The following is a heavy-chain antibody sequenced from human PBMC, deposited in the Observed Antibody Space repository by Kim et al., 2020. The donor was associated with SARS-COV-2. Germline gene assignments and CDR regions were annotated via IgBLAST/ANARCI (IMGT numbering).Heavy chain of an antibody. D-gene: IGHD3-22*01. CDR3: ASHVYYYDSSGSDAFDI. V-gene: IGHV3-11*06. J-gene: IGHJ3*02. Sequence: VKGRFTISRDNAKNSLYLQMNSLRAEDTAVYYCASHVYYYDSSGSDAFDIWGQGTMVTVSS.